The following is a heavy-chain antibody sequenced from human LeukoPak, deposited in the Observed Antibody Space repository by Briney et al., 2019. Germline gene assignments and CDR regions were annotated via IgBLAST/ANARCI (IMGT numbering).Heavy chain of an antibody. J-gene: IGHJ1*01. CDR2: ISSSSSSYI. V-gene: IGHV3-21*01. CDR3: ARYSGAEYFQH. Sequence: GGSLRLSCAASGFTFSSYSMNWVRQAPGKGLEWVSSISSSSSSYIYYADSVKGRFTISRDNAKNSLYLQMNSLRAEDTAVYYCARYSGAEYFQHWGQGTLVTVSS. D-gene: IGHD6-19*01. CDR1: GFTFSSYS.